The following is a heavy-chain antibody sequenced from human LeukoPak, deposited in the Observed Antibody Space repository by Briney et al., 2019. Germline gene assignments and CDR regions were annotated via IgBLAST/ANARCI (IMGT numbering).Heavy chain of an antibody. CDR3: ARDENTIYCSSTSCYIGPFDP. D-gene: IGHD2-2*02. CDR2: INPNSGGT. CDR1: GYTFTGYY. Sequence: ASVKVSCKASGYTFTGYYMHWVRQAPGQGLEWMGWINPNSGGTNYAQKFQGRVTMTRDTSISTAYMELSRLRSDDTAVYYCARDENTIYCSSTSCYIGPFDPWGQGTLVTVSS. J-gene: IGHJ5*02. V-gene: IGHV1-2*02.